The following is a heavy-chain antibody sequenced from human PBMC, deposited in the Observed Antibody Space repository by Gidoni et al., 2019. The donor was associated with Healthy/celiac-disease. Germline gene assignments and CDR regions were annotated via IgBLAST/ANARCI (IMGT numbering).Heavy chain of an antibody. V-gene: IGHV3-43D*03. CDR1: GFTFDDYA. CDR3: AKDKDSGSYSFDY. CDR2: ISWDGGST. D-gene: IGHD1-26*01. Sequence: EVQLVESGGVVVQPGGSLRLSCPASGFTFDDYAMHWVRQAPGKGLEWVSLISWDGGSTYYADSGKGRFTISRDNSKNSLYLQMNSLRAEDTALYYCAKDKDSGSYSFDYWGQGTLVTVSS. J-gene: IGHJ4*02.